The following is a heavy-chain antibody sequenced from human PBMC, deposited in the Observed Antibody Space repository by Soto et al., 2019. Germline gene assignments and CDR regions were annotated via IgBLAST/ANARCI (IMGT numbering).Heavy chain of an antibody. D-gene: IGHD3-16*01. CDR1: DDSISNPNW. CDR2: IYHGGST. V-gene: IGHV4-4*02. CDR3: ARRPWGRVYFDY. J-gene: IGHJ4*02. Sequence: QVQLQESGPGLVKPSGTLSLICAVSDDSISNPNWWSWVRQPPGRGLEWIGEIYHGGSTNYNPSLKRRVSISVDKSQNQFSLNLGSVTAADTAVYFCARRPWGRVYFDYWGQGILVTVSS.